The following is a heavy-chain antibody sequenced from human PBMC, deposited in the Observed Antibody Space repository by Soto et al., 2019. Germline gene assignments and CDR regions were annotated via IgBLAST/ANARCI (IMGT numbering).Heavy chain of an antibody. J-gene: IGHJ5*02. V-gene: IGHV4-59*08. Sequence: QVQLQESGPGLVKPSETLSLTCTGSGGSISRYYWSWIRQPPGKGLEWIGYIYYSGRTNYNPSLKSRLNTSVNTPKSHHPREPRPVPPAATSVSYCARHPPYGRAHNWFDPGGQGTLVTVSS. D-gene: IGHD1-26*01. CDR2: IYYSGRT. CDR3: ARHPPYGRAHNWFDP. CDR1: GGSISRYY.